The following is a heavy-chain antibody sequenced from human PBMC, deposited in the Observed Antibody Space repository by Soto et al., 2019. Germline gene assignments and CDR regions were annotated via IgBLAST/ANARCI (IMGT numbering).Heavy chain of an antibody. CDR2: ISSSDTII. V-gene: IGHV3-11*01. Sequence: GGSLRLSCAASGFTFSDYYMSWIRQAPGKGLEWVSYISSSDTIISYADSVKGRFTISGDNAKNSLYLQMNSLRAEDTAVYYCARDLGYYDSSGYFDYWGQGTLVTVSS. D-gene: IGHD3-22*01. J-gene: IGHJ4*02. CDR1: GFTFSDYY. CDR3: ARDLGYYDSSGYFDY.